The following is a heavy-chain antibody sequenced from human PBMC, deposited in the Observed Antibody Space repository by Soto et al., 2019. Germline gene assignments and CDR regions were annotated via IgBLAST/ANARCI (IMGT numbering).Heavy chain of an antibody. CDR3: ARNTERPSSYYDFWSGYKGSAYYYYYMDV. J-gene: IGHJ6*03. Sequence: GGSLRLSCAASGFTFSSYSMNWVRQAPGKGLEWVSYISSSSSTIYYADSVKGRFTISRDNAKNSLYLQMNSLRAEDTAVYYCARNTERPSSYYDFWSGYKGSAYYYYYMDVWGKGTTVTVSS. CDR1: GFTFSSYS. V-gene: IGHV3-48*01. CDR2: ISSSSSTI. D-gene: IGHD3-3*01.